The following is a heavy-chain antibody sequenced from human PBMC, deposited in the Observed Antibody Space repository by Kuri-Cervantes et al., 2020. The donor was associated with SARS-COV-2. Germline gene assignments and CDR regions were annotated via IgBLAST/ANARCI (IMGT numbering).Heavy chain of an antibody. CDR2: ISYDGSNK. J-gene: IGHJ3*02. CDR1: GFLFSASA. V-gene: IGHV3-30-3*01. CDR3: ARDRNYDFWSGYHDAFDI. D-gene: IGHD3-3*01. Sequence: GESLKISCEVSGFLFSASAIHWVRQAPGKGLEWVAVISYDGSNKYYADSVKGRFTISRDNSKNTLYLQMNSLRAEDTAVYYCARDRNYDFWSGYHDAFDIWGQGTMVTVSS.